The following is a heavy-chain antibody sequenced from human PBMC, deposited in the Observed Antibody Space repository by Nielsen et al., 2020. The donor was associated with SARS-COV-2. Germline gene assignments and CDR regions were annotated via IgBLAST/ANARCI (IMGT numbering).Heavy chain of an antibody. D-gene: IGHD3/OR15-3a*01. J-gene: IGHJ6*02. CDR1: GGTFNSYS. CDR2: IIPIFNTP. V-gene: IGHV1-69*06. CDR3: ARARATIFGLVMSYGMDV. Sequence: SVKVSCKTSGGTFNSYSINWVRQAPGQGLEWMGGIIPIFNTPNYAQKFQGRVTITADKSTTTVSMDLRSLTSDDTAVYYCARARATIFGLVMSYGMDVWGQGTTVAVSS.